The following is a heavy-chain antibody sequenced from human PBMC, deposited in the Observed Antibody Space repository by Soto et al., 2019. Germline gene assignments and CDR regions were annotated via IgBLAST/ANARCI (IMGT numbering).Heavy chain of an antibody. V-gene: IGHV3-23*01. Sequence: VGSLRLSCAASGFTFSSYAMSWVRQAPGKGLEWVSGISGSGDTTYYADSVKGRFTISRDNSKNTLYLQRNSLGAEDTAVYYFAKTVPGTKYGGQGTLVTVSS. J-gene: IGHJ4*02. CDR3: AKTVPGTKY. CDR1: GFTFSSYA. D-gene: IGHD6-19*01. CDR2: ISGSGDTT.